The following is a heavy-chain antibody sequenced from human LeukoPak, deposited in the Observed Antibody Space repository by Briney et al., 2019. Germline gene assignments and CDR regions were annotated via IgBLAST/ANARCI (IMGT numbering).Heavy chain of an antibody. Sequence: SETLSLTCTVSGGSISSYYWSWIRQPPGKGLEWIGYIYYSGSTNYNPSLKSRVTISVDTSKNQFSLKLSSVTAADTAVYYCASFSAGYGSGSYYMDFDYWGQGTLVTVSS. CDR2: IYYSGST. CDR1: GGSISSYY. CDR3: ASFSAGYGSGSYYMDFDY. V-gene: IGHV4-59*01. D-gene: IGHD3-10*01. J-gene: IGHJ4*02.